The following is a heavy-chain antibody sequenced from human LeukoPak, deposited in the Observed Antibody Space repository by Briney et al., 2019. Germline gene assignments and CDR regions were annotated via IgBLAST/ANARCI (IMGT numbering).Heavy chain of an antibody. Sequence: SETLSLTCAVFGGSFSGYYWSWIRQPPGKEPEGIGEIKHSGSTNYDPSLQSRVTISVDTSKNQFSLKLTSVTAADTAVYYCARGWVVGPSLAGSLGSYSYSYYGMDVWGQGTTVTVSS. V-gene: IGHV4-34*01. CDR1: GGSFSGYY. J-gene: IGHJ6*02. CDR3: ARGWVVGPSLAGSLGSYSYSYYGMDV. CDR2: IKHSGST. D-gene: IGHD1-1*01.